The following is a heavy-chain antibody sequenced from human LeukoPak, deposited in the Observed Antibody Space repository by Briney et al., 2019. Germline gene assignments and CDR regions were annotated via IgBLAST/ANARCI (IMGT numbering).Heavy chain of an antibody. D-gene: IGHD3-22*01. CDR1: GFSLNTRGVG. CDR3: AHRKNYYDSSVFDN. CDR2: IYWGDDR. V-gene: IGHV2-5*02. Sequence: SGPTLVNPTQTLTLTCTFSGFSLNTRGVGVGWIRQPPGRALEWLALIYWGDDRGYSPSLKSRLTITKDTSKNQVVLTMTNMDPVDTATYFCAHRKNYYDSSVFDNWGQGTLVTVSS. J-gene: IGHJ4*02.